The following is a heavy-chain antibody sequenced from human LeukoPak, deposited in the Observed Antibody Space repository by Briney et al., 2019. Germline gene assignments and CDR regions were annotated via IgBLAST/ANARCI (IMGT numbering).Heavy chain of an antibody. CDR2: IYYSGST. CDR1: GGSISSGDYY. Sequence: SETLSLTCTVSGGSISSGDYYWSWIRQPPGKGLEWIGYIYYSGSTYYNPSLKSRVIISVDTSKNQFSLKLSSVTAADTAVYYCARLRLRYFDWTNRNDYWGQGTLVTVSS. V-gene: IGHV4-30-4*08. J-gene: IGHJ4*02. D-gene: IGHD3-9*01. CDR3: ARLRLRYFDWTNRNDY.